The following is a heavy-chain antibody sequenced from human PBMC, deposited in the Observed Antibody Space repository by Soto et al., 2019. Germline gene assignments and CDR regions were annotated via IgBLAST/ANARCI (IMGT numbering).Heavy chain of an antibody. V-gene: IGHV1-18*01. CDR3: ARAVIVVVVAATELTFDLFDP. J-gene: IGHJ5*02. Sequence: ASVKVSCKASGYTFTSYGISWVRQAPGQGLEWMGWISAYNGNTNYAQKLQGRVTMTTDTSTSTAYMELRSLRSDDTAVYYCARAVIVVVVAATELTFDLFDPWGQGTLVTVSS. D-gene: IGHD2-15*01. CDR2: ISAYNGNT. CDR1: GYTFTSYG.